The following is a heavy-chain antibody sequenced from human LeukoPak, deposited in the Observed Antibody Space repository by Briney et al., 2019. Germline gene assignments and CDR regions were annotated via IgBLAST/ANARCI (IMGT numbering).Heavy chain of an antibody. CDR2: VHYSGST. CDR3: ARDAELATPYYYGMDV. CDR1: GGSISSYY. Sequence: PSETLSLTCTVSGGSISSYYWSWIRQPPGKGLEWIGYVHYSGSTSYNPSLKSRLTMSVDTSKNQFSLKLSSVTAADTAVYYCARDAELATPYYYGMDVWGQGTTVTVSS. V-gene: IGHV4-59*01. J-gene: IGHJ6*02. D-gene: IGHD5-24*01.